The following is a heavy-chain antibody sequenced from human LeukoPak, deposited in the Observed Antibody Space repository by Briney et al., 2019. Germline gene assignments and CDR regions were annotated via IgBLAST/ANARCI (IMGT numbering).Heavy chain of an antibody. D-gene: IGHD4-17*01. CDR3: ARDRDYGDYADAFDI. CDR1: GFTFSDYY. V-gene: IGHV3-11*04. Sequence: GGSLRLPCAASGFTFSDYYMSWIRQAPGKGLEWVSYISSSGSTIYYADSVKGRFTISRDNAKNSLYLQMNSLRAEDTAVYYCARDRDYGDYADAFDIWGQGTMVTVSS. CDR2: ISSSGSTI. J-gene: IGHJ3*02.